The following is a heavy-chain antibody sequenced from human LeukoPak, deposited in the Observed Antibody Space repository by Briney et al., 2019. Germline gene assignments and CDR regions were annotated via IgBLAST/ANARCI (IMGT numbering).Heavy chain of an antibody. CDR1: GYTFTSYG. D-gene: IGHD3-16*01. J-gene: IGHJ4*02. Sequence: ASVKVSCKASGYTFTSYGISWVRQAPGQGLEWMGWINPNSGGTNYAQRFQGRVTMTRDTSISTAYMELSRLRSDDTAVYYCARDREGGPINYWGQGTLVTVSS. V-gene: IGHV1-2*02. CDR3: ARDREGGPINY. CDR2: INPNSGGT.